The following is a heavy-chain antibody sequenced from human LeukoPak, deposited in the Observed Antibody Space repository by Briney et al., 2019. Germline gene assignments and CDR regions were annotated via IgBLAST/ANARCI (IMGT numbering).Heavy chain of an antibody. CDR2: VIPILGIS. D-gene: IGHD6-13*01. V-gene: IGHV1-69*04. CDR3: ATALPRTQQLVRCGNYYYGLDV. CDR1: GGTFRNYD. J-gene: IGHJ6*02. Sequence: VASVKVSCKASGGTFRNYDVSWVRQAPGQGLEWMGRVIPILGISNYAQRFQGRVTFTADKSTGTAYMELNSLTSEDTAVYYCATALPRTQQLVRCGNYYYGLDVWGRGTTVTVSS.